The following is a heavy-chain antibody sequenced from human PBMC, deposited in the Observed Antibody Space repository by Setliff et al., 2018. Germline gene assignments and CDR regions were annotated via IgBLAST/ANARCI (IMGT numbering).Heavy chain of an antibody. Sequence: SETLSLTCSVYGESFSNNYWSWIRQTPGKGLEWIGESNHGGSTSYHPSLKSRLTMSVDTSKNQFSLKVSSVTAADTAVYYCARTTGSTHNWLDPWGPGTLVTVSS. D-gene: IGHD1-1*01. CDR2: SNHGGST. V-gene: IGHV4-34*01. CDR1: GESFSNNY. CDR3: ARTTGSTHNWLDP. J-gene: IGHJ5*02.